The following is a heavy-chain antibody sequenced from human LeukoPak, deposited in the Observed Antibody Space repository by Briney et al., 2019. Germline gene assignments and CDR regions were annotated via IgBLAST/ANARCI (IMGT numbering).Heavy chain of an antibody. Sequence: PGGSLRLSCAASGFTFSSYSMNWVRQAPGKGLEWVSSISSSSSYIYYADSVKGRFTISRDNAKNSLYLQMNSLRAEDTAVYYCARESRGYSYGYAFDYWGQGTLVTVSS. D-gene: IGHD5-18*01. V-gene: IGHV3-21*01. J-gene: IGHJ4*02. CDR3: ARESRGYSYGYAFDY. CDR2: ISSSSSYI. CDR1: GFTFSSYS.